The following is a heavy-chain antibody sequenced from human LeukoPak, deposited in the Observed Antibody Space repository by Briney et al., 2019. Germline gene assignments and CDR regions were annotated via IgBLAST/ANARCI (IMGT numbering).Heavy chain of an antibody. D-gene: IGHD2-21*02. CDR1: GGTFISYA. V-gene: IGHV1-69*01. J-gene: IGHJ3*02. CDR2: IIPIFGTA. Sequence: SVKVSCKASGGTFISYAISWVRQAPGQGLEWMGGIIPIFGTANYAQKFQGRVTITADESTSTAYMELSSLRSEDTAVYYCARDPTAYCGGDCYSYDAFDIWGQGTMVTVSS. CDR3: ARDPTAYCGGDCYSYDAFDI.